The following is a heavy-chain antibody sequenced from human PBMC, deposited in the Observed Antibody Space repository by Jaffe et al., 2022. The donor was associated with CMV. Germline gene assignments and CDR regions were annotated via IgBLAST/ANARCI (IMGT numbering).Heavy chain of an antibody. CDR3: ASHLGQSNWNDEDREGAFDI. J-gene: IGHJ3*02. D-gene: IGHD1-1*01. V-gene: IGHV4-39*01. CDR1: GGSISSSSYY. CDR2: IYYSGST. Sequence: QLQLQESGPGLVKPSETLSLTCTVSGGSISSSSYYWGWIRQPPGKGLEWIGSIYYSGSTYYNPSLKSRVTISVDTSKNQFSLKLSSVTAADTAVYYCASHLGQSNWNDEDREGAFDIWGQGTMVTVSS.